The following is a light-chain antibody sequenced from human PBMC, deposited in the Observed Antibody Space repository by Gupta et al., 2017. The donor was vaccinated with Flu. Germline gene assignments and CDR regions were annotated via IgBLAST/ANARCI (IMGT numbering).Light chain of an antibody. V-gene: IGLV3-19*01. CDR2: GKN. CDR1: SRRSYY. Sequence: GDSRRSYYASWYQQQPGQAPVLVIYGKNNRPSGIPDRFSGSSSGNTASLTITGAQAEDEADYYCNSRDSSGNHYVFGTGTKVTVL. CDR3: NSRDSSGNHYV. J-gene: IGLJ1*01.